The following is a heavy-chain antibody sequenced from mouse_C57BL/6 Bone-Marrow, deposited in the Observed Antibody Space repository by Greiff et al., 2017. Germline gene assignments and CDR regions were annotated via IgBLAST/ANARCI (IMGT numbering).Heavy chain of an antibody. D-gene: IGHD2-5*01. CDR1: GYTFTSYW. V-gene: IGHV1-69*01. Sequence: QVQLKQPGAELVMPGASVKLSCKASGYTFTSYWMHWVKQRPGQGLEWIGEIDPSDSYTNYNQKFKGKSTLTVDKSSSTAYMQLSSLTSEDSAVYYWARRGGDYYSNYDAMDYWGQGTSVTVSS. CDR2: IDPSDSYT. CDR3: ARRGGDYYSNYDAMDY. J-gene: IGHJ4*01.